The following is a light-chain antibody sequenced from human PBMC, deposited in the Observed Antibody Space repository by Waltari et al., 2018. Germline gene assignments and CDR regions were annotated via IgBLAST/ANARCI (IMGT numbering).Light chain of an antibody. V-gene: IGLV3-21*04. J-gene: IGLJ3*02. Sequence: SYVLTQPPSVSVAPGTTARITRGGNHLEKKSVHWYWQKPGQAPALVIKDDADRPSGIPERFSGSNSGNTATLTISRVEAGDEADYYCQVWDFSSDHWVFGGGTKLTVL. CDR3: QVWDFSSDHWV. CDR1: HLEKKS. CDR2: DDA.